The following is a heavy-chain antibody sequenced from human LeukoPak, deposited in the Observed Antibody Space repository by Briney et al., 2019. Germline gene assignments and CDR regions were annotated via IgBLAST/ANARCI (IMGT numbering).Heavy chain of an antibody. J-gene: IGHJ4*02. Sequence: GGSLRLSCAASGFTFSSYSMNWVRQAPGKGLEWVSSISSSSSYIYYADSVKGRFTISRDNAKNSLYLQMNSLRAEDTAVYYCARAPIGEDGVFDYWGQGTLVTVSS. CDR1: GFTFSSYS. V-gene: IGHV3-21*01. CDR2: ISSSSSYI. CDR3: ARAPIGEDGVFDY. D-gene: IGHD3-10*01.